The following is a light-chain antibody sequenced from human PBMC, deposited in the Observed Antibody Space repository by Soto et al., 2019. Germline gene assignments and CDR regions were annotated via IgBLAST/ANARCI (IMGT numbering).Light chain of an antibody. J-gene: IGKJ1*01. CDR3: QQYVTSPWA. Sequence: EIVLTQSPGTLSLSPGERATLSCRASQSVSSSFLAWYQQKPGQAPRLLIYGASNRATGIPDRFSGSGSGTDFTLTISRLEPEGFAVYYCQQYVTSPWAFGQGTKV. V-gene: IGKV3-20*01. CDR2: GAS. CDR1: QSVSSSF.